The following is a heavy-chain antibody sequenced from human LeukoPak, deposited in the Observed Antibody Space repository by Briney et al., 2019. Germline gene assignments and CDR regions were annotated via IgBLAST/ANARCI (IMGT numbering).Heavy chain of an antibody. J-gene: IGHJ4*02. D-gene: IGHD6-19*01. CDR2: IYTSGST. CDR3: ARGVAGTLGY. Sequence: SQTLSLTCTVSGGSISSGSYYWSWIRQPAGKGLEWIGRIYTSGSTNYNPSLKSRVTISVDTSKNQFSLKLSSVTAADTAVYYCARGVAGTLGYWGQGTLVTVSS. V-gene: IGHV4-61*02. CDR1: GGSISSGSYY.